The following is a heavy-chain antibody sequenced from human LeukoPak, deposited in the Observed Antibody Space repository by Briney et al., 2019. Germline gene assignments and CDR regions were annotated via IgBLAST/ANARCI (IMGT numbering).Heavy chain of an antibody. V-gene: IGHV3-74*01. Sequence: GGSLRLSCAASGFTFSNYWMHWVRQAPGKGLVWVSRINTDGSSTIYADSVKGRFTISRDNAKNTLYLQMNSLRAEDTAVYYCARVIVVAGTGAFDFWGQGTMVTASS. CDR1: GFTFSNYW. J-gene: IGHJ3*01. CDR2: INTDGSST. CDR3: ARVIVVAGTGAFDF. D-gene: IGHD6-19*01.